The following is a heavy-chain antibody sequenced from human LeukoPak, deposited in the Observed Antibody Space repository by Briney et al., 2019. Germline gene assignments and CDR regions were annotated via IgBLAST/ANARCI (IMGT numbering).Heavy chain of an antibody. CDR1: GGSISKSSSY. CDR2: IYYSGST. Sequence: PSETLSLTCTVSGGSISKSSSYWSWIREPPGKGLEWIGYIYYSGSTSYNPSLKSRVTISVDTSKNQFSLKLSSVTAADTAVYYCARQGDSSSWSYFDYWGQGTLVTVSS. J-gene: IGHJ4*02. V-gene: IGHV4-61*05. D-gene: IGHD6-13*01. CDR3: ARQGDSSSWSYFDY.